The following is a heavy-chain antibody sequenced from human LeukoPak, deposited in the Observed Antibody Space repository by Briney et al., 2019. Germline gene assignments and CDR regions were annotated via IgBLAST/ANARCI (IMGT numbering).Heavy chain of an antibody. D-gene: IGHD6-13*01. Sequence: GGSQRPSCAASGFTFSSYAMSWVRQAPGKGLEWVSAISGSGGSTYYADSVKGRFTISRDNSKNTLYLQMNSLRAEDTAVYYCAKDWAAGIDYWGQGTLVTVSS. CDR2: ISGSGGST. V-gene: IGHV3-23*01. CDR3: AKDWAAGIDY. CDR1: GFTFSSYA. J-gene: IGHJ4*02.